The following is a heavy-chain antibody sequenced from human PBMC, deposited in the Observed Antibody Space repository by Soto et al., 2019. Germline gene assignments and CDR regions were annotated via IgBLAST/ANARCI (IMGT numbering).Heavy chain of an antibody. D-gene: IGHD2-15*01. CDR1: GGTFSSYA. V-gene: IGHV1-69*12. CDR3: ARDCSGGSCYLPGREWFDP. J-gene: IGHJ5*02. CDR2: IIPIFGTA. Sequence: QVQLVQSGAEVKKPGSSVKVSCKASGGTFSSYAISWVRQAPGQGLEWMGGIIPIFGTANYAQKFQGRVTITADESTSTAYMELSSLRSEDTAVYYCARDCSGGSCYLPGREWFDPWGQGTLVTVSS.